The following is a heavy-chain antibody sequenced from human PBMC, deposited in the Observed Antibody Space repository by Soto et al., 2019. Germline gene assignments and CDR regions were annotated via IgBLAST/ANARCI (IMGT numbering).Heavy chain of an antibody. CDR3: ARVYKSRYCSCGSCPNDY. CDR1: GFTFSSYS. Sequence: EVQLVESGGGLVKPGGSLRLSCAASGFTFSSYSMNWVRQAPGKGLEWVSSISSSSSYIYYADSVKGRFTISRDNAKNSLYLQMNSLRADDTAVYYCARVYKSRYCSCGSCPNDYWGQGTLVTVSS. CDR2: ISSSSSYI. D-gene: IGHD2-15*01. V-gene: IGHV3-21*01. J-gene: IGHJ4*02.